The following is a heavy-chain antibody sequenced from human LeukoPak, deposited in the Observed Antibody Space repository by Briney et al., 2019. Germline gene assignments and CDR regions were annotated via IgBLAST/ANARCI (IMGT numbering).Heavy chain of an antibody. CDR1: GYSFPTYW. V-gene: IGHV5-51*01. CDR2: IYPDASNI. CDR3: ARPPSRGYSSSFEY. D-gene: IGHD2-2*03. J-gene: IGHJ4*02. Sequence: GESLKISCNGAGYSFPTYWIAWVRQMPGKGLQWRGIIYPDASNIRHSPSLQGQVTISADKSISTSYLQWSSLKASDTAMYYCARPPSRGYSSSFEYWGQGTLVTVSS.